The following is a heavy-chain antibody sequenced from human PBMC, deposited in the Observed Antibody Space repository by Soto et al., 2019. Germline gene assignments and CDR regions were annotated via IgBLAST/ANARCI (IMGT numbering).Heavy chain of an antibody. D-gene: IGHD4-17*01. V-gene: IGHV3-11*01. J-gene: IGHJ4*02. Sequence: QVQLVESGGGLVKPGGSPRLSCAASGFTFSAYYMSWIRQAPGTGLEWISYISNGGGAISYAGSVKGRFTISRDNAKNSLFLQMNNLRAEDTAVYYCARRGATVTFTYWGQGTLVTVSS. CDR3: ARRGATVTFTY. CDR1: GFTFSAYY. CDR2: ISNGGGAI.